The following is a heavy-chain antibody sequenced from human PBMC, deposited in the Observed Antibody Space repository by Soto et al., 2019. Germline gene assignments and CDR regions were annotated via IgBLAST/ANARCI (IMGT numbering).Heavy chain of an antibody. CDR2: ISGSGGST. CDR1: GFTFSSYA. J-gene: IGHJ6*02. Sequence: GSLRLSCAASGFTFSSYAMSWVRQAPGKGLEWVSAISGSGGSTYYADSVKGRFTISRDNSKNTLYLQMNSLRAEDTAVYYCAKGLGDYLYYYYYGMDVWGQGTTVTVSS. CDR3: AKGLGDYLYYYYYGMDV. V-gene: IGHV3-23*01. D-gene: IGHD4-17*01.